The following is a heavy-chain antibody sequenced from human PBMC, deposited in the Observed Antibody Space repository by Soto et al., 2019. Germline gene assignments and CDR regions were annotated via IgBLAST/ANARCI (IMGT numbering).Heavy chain of an antibody. V-gene: IGHV3-72*01. CDR3: AMWGFPYQLLDYYYYGMDV. J-gene: IGHJ6*02. D-gene: IGHD2-2*01. Sequence: GGSLRLSCAAPSFTFTYHYMDWVRKAPVKVLECVGRTRNKANIYTTEYAASVKGRFTISRDDSKNSLYLLMNSLKTEDTVVYYCAMWGFPYQLLDYYYYGMDVWGQGT. CDR1: SFTFTYHY. CDR2: TRNKANIYTT.